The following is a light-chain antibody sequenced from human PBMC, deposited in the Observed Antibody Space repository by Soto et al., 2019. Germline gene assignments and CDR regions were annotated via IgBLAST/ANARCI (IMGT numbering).Light chain of an antibody. CDR3: CSYTSSDTYV. V-gene: IGLV2-14*01. J-gene: IGLJ1*01. CDR1: SSDVGGYDF. Sequence: QSVLTQPASVSGSPGQSITISCTGTSSDVGGYDFVSWYQQHPGKAPKVMIYDVSNRPSGVSNRFSGSKSGNTASLTISWLQAEDEADYYYCSYTSSDTYVFGTGTKATVL. CDR2: DVS.